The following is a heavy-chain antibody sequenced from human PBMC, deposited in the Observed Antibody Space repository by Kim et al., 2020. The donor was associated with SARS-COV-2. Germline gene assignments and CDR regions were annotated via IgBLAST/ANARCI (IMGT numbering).Heavy chain of an antibody. CDR2: IWYDGSNK. V-gene: IGHV3-33*06. J-gene: IGHJ4*02. Sequence: GGSLRLSCAASGFTFSSYGMHWVRQAPGKGLEWVAVIWYDGSNKYYADSVKGRFTISRDNSKNTLYLQMNSLRAEDTAVYYCAKDYPGDCSGGSCPLGYWGQGTLVTVSS. CDR1: GFTFSSYG. D-gene: IGHD2-15*01. CDR3: AKDYPGDCSGGSCPLGY.